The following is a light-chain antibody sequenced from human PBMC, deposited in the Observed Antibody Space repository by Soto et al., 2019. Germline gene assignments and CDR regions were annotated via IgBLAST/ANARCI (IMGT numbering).Light chain of an antibody. V-gene: IGKV3-15*01. CDR3: HQYNNWPPLT. Sequence: EIVMTQSPATLSVSPGERATLSCRASQSVSSNLAWYQQKPGQAPMLLIYGASTRATGIPARFSGSGSGTEFTLTISSLQSEDFAVYYCHQYNNWPPLTFGGGTKVAIK. CDR1: QSVSSN. J-gene: IGKJ4*01. CDR2: GAS.